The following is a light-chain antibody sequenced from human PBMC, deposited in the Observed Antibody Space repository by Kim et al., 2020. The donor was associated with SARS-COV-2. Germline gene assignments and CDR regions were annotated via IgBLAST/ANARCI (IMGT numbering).Light chain of an antibody. CDR2: RNN. V-gene: IGLV10-54*01. Sequence: QAGLTQPPSVSKGLRQTATLTCTGNNNNVGDQGAAWLQHHQGHPPKLLSYRNNNRPSGISERFSASRSGDTTSLTITGVQPEDEADYYCSAWDSSLNVWVFGGGTQLTVL. CDR3: SAWDSSLNVWV. J-gene: IGLJ3*02. CDR1: NNNVGDQG.